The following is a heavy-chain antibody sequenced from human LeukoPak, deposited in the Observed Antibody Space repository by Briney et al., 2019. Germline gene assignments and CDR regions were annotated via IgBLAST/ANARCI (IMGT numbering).Heavy chain of an antibody. CDR2: INPKSGGT. V-gene: IGHV1-2*02. CDR1: GYTFTGYY. J-gene: IGHJ6*02. Sequence: GASVKVSCKASGYTFTGYYMHWVRQAPGQGLEWMGWINPKSGGTNYAQKFQGRVTMTRDTSISTADMELSRLRSDDTAVYYCARESQSPITIFGVVTTHGMDVWGQGTTVTVSS. D-gene: IGHD3-3*01. CDR3: ARESQSPITIFGVVTTHGMDV.